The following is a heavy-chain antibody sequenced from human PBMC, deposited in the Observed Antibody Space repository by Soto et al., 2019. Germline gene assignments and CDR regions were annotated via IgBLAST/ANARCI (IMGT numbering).Heavy chain of an antibody. Sequence: ASVKGSCKASGYTFTNNDVSCVRQATGQWLEWMGWMNPGSGDTGYAQKFQGRVTMTRDISIATAYMELSSLRSDDTAIYYCATMATFGSLNWFDPWGQGTLVTVSS. D-gene: IGHD3-10*01. V-gene: IGHV1-8*01. CDR2: MNPGSGDT. CDR1: GYTFTNND. J-gene: IGHJ5*02. CDR3: ATMATFGSLNWFDP.